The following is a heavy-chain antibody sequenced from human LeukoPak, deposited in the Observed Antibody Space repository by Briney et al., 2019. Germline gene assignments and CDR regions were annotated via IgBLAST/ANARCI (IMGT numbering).Heavy chain of an antibody. CDR3: ARLYDSSGYYNWFDP. Sequence: GLVKVSCNASGYTFSSYGISWVRQSPGQGLEWMGWITSYNGNTKYAQQLQGRVTMTTDTSTGTAYMELRSLRSDDTAVYYCARLYDSSGYYNWFDPWGQGTLVTVSS. CDR1: GYTFSSYG. J-gene: IGHJ5*02. CDR2: ITSYNGNT. D-gene: IGHD3-22*01. V-gene: IGHV1-18*01.